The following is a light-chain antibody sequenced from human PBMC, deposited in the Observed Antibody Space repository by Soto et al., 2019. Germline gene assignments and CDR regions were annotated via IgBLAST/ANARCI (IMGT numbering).Light chain of an antibody. J-gene: IGKJ5*01. CDR1: QSVNIN. V-gene: IGKV3-15*01. CDR3: QEYNNWPPIT. Sequence: EIVVTQSPATLSVSPGERVTLSCRTSQSVNINLAWYQQKPGQAPRLVIYGASTRATGIPARFSGSGSGTEFTLTISSLQSEDFAVYYCQEYNNWPPITFGQGTRLEIK. CDR2: GAS.